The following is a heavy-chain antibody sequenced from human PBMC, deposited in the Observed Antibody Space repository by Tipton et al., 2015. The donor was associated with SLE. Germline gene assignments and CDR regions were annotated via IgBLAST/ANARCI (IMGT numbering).Heavy chain of an antibody. D-gene: IGHD2-15*01. CDR2: INQDGSEK. CDR3: AREGCSGGSCYRNWFDP. Sequence: GSLRLSCAVSGFTFSNYWMSWVRQAPGKGLEWVANINQDGSEKYYVDSVKGRFTISRDSAKNSLYLQMNSLRAEDTGVYYCAREGCSGGSCYRNWFDPWGQGTLVTVSS. CDR1: GFTFSNYW. V-gene: IGHV3-7*01. J-gene: IGHJ5*02.